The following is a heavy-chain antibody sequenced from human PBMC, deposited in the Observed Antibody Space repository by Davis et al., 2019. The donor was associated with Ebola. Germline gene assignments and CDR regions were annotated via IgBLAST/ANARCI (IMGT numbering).Heavy chain of an antibody. J-gene: IGHJ4*02. CDR3: ARRARGYYSYFDY. Sequence: ASVKVSCKASGFTFTNYAIHWLRQAPGQRLEWVGWISAGNGDTRYSQSFQDRVTLTRDTSANTAYMELSSLRSEDTAVYYCARRARGYYSYFDYWGQGTLVTVSS. CDR1: GFTFTNYA. CDR2: ISAGNGDT. V-gene: IGHV1-3*01. D-gene: IGHD3-3*01.